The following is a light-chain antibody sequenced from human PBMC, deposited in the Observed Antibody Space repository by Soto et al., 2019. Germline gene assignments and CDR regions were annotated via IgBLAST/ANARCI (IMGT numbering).Light chain of an antibody. J-gene: IGKJ1*01. CDR2: GAS. Sequence: EIVMTQSPATLSVSPGERATLSCRASQSVSSNLAWYQQKPGPAPRLLIYGASTRATGIPARFSGSGSGTEFTLTISSLQSEDFAVYYCQQYNNWPRTSGQGTKVEIK. CDR3: QQYNNWPRT. CDR1: QSVSSN. V-gene: IGKV3-15*01.